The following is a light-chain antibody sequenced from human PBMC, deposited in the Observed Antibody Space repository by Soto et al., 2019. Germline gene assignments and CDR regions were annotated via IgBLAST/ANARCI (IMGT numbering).Light chain of an antibody. CDR1: SSNIGSNT. CDR2: DND. J-gene: IGLJ1*01. Sequence: QPALAQPPSASGTPGQRVTISASGSSSNIGSNTVSWYQQLPGTAPKLLIYDNDERPSGVPDRFSGAKSGTSASLAISGLQSEDEADYYCATWDDSRNGYVFGPGTKLTV. V-gene: IGLV1-44*01. CDR3: ATWDDSRNGYV.